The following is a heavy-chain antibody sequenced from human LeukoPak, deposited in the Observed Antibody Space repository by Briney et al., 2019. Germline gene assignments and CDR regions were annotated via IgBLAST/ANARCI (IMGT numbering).Heavy chain of an antibody. D-gene: IGHD3-3*01. J-gene: IGHJ6*02. Sequence: GGSLRLSCAASGFTFSSYAMSWVRQTPGKGLEWVSAISGSGGSTYYADSVMGRFTISRDNSKNTLYLQMNSLRAEDTAVYYCARESLRFLEWLPYPHSPVGSGMDVWGQGTTVTVSS. V-gene: IGHV3-23*01. CDR2: ISGSGGST. CDR3: ARESLRFLEWLPYPHSPVGSGMDV. CDR1: GFTFSSYA.